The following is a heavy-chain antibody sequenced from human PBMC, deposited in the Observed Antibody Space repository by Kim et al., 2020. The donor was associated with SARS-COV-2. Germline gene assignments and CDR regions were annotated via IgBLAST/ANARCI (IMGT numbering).Heavy chain of an antibody. V-gene: IGHV3-7*04. CDR3: AREVTYYYDSSGYSAFDY. J-gene: IGHJ4*02. D-gene: IGHD3-22*01. Sequence: GRLTTSRDNAKNSLYLQMNSLRAEDTAVYYCAREVTYYYDSSGYSAFDYWGQGTLVTVSS.